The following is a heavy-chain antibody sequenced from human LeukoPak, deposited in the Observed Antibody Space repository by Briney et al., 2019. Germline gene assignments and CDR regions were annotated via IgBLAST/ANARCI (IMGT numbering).Heavy chain of an antibody. CDR1: GFTFGHYA. CDR2: IRSKAYGGTT. V-gene: IGHV3-49*03. J-gene: IGHJ4*02. Sequence: GGSLRLSCTASGFTFGHYAMSWFRQAPGKGLEWVGFIRSKAYGGTTEYAASVKGRFSISRDDSKSIAYLQMNSLKTEDTAVYYCTRAGGYNYVSGSDYWGQGTLVTVSS. D-gene: IGHD5-24*01. CDR3: TRAGGYNYVSGSDY.